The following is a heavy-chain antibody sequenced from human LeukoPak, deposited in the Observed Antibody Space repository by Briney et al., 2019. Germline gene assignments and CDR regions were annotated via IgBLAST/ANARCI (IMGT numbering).Heavy chain of an antibody. V-gene: IGHV1-2*02. Sequence: RASVKVSCKASGYTFTGYYMHWVRQAPGQGLEWMGWINPNSGGTNYAQKFQGRATMTRDTSISTAYMELSRLRSDDTAVYYCARDPDYSNYEDYFDYWGQGTLVTVSS. CDR1: GYTFTGYY. J-gene: IGHJ4*02. CDR2: INPNSGGT. CDR3: ARDPDYSNYEDYFDY. D-gene: IGHD4-4*01.